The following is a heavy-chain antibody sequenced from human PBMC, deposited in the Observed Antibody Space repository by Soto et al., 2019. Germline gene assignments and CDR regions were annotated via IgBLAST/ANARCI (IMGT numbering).Heavy chain of an antibody. D-gene: IGHD3-9*01. CDR2: INPSGGST. CDR1: GYTFTSYY. J-gene: IGHJ3*02. Sequence: ASVKVSCKASGYTFTSYYMHWVLQAPGQGLEWMGIINPSGGSTSYAQKFQGRVTMTRDTSTSTVYMELSSLRSEDTAVYYCARSDWYYDILTSRTDAFDIWGQGTMVTVSS. CDR3: ARSDWYYDILTSRTDAFDI. V-gene: IGHV1-46*01.